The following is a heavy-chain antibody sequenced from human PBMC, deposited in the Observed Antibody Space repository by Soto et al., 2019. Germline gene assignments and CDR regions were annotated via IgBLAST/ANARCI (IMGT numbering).Heavy chain of an antibody. CDR2: IIPISGTA. D-gene: IGHD2-2*01. CDR3: ARSQGSSTSLEIYYYYYYGMEV. V-gene: IGHV1-69*01. CDR1: GGTFSSYA. J-gene: IGHJ6*02. Sequence: QVQLVQSGAEVKKPGSSVKVSCKASGGTFSSYAISWVRQAPGQGLEWMGGIIPISGTANYAQKFQGRVTITADESTSTAYMELSSLRAEGTAVYYCARSQGSSTSLEIYYYYYYGMEVWGQGTTVTVSS.